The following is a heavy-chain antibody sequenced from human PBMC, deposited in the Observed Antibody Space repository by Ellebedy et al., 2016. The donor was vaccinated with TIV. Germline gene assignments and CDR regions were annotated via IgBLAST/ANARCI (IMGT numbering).Heavy chain of an antibody. CDR3: ARESVRYFDWDS. J-gene: IGHJ4*02. V-gene: IGHV3-74*01. Sequence: GESLKISCVASGFTLSGYYMHWVRQVPGTGLVWVARINTDGSSSNYADSVEGRFTISRDNAEKTRYLEMSGLRVEDTAVYYCARESVRYFDWDSWGQGTLVTV. CDR1: GFTLSGYY. D-gene: IGHD3-9*01. CDR2: INTDGSSS.